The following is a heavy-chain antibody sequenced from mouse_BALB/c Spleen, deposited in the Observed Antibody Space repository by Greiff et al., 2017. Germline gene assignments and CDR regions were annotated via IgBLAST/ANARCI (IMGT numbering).Heavy chain of an antibody. Sequence: VQLQQTGPELVKPGASVKISCKASGYSFTDYIMLWVKQSHGKSLEWIGNINPYYGSTSYNLKFKGKATLTVDKSSSTAYMQLNSLTSEDSAVYYCARDGYDAWFAYWGQGTLVTVSA. CDR1: GYSFTDYI. D-gene: IGHD2-2*01. J-gene: IGHJ3*01. CDR3: ARDGYDAWFAY. CDR2: INPYYGST. V-gene: IGHV1-39*01.